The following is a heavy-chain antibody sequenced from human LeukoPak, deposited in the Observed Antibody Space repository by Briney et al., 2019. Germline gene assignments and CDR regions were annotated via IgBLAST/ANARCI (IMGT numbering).Heavy chain of an antibody. CDR3: ARPVGGYSYGYNWFDT. CDR1: GGSISSSYY. CDR2: IYYSWST. D-gene: IGHD5-18*01. J-gene: IGHJ5*02. V-gene: IGHV4-39*01. Sequence: SETLSLTCTVSGGSISSSYYRGWIRQPPGKGLEWIGRIYYSWSTYYNPSLKSRVTISVDTSKNPFSLKLSSVTAADTPVYYCARPVGGYSYGYNWFDTWGQGTLVTVSS.